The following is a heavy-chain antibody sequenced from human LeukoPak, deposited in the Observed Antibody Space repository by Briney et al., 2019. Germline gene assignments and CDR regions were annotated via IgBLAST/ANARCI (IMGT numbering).Heavy chain of an antibody. Sequence: SVTVSLTRAVCGGSFSGYYWSGIPQPPGKGREGVGEINHSGSTNYNPPLKSRVTISVDTSKDQFSLKLSSVTAADTAVYYCARQDKKGYDSSALDAFDIWGQGTMVTVSS. CDR3: ARQDKKGYDSSALDAFDI. CDR1: GGSFSGYY. J-gene: IGHJ3*02. CDR2: INHSGST. V-gene: IGHV4-34*01. D-gene: IGHD3-22*01.